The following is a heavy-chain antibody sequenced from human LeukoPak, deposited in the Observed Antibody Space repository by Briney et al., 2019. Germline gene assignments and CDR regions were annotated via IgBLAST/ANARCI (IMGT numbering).Heavy chain of an antibody. CDR3: ARIAAAGPQDFDY. J-gene: IGHJ4*02. Sequence: SVKVSCKASGYTFTSYAISWVRQAPGQGLEWMGRIIPIFGTANYAQKFQGRVTITTDESTSTAYMELSSLRSEDTAVYYCARIAAAGPQDFDYWGQGTLVTVSS. CDR2: IIPIFGTA. V-gene: IGHV1-69*05. D-gene: IGHD6-13*01. CDR1: GYTFTSYA.